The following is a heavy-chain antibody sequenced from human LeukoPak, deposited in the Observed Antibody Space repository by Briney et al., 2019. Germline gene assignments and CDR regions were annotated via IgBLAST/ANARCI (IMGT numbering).Heavy chain of an antibody. V-gene: IGHV4-34*01. CDR1: GGSFSGYY. CDR2: INHSGST. CDR3: ARRLRRGRYSGYGSPPSYFDY. Sequence: SETLSLTCAVYGGSFSGYYWSWIRQPPGKGLEWIGEINHSGSTNYNPSLKSRATISVDTSKNQFSLKLSSVTAADTAVYYCARRLRRGRYSGYGSPPSYFDYWGQGTLVTVSS. J-gene: IGHJ4*02. D-gene: IGHD5-12*01.